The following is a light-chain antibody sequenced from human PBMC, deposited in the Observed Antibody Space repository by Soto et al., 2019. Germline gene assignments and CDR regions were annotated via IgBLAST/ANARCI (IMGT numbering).Light chain of an antibody. CDR2: QAS. CDR1: QSISVW. J-gene: IGKJ1*01. V-gene: IGKV1-5*03. Sequence: DIQMTQSPSTLSASVGDRVTITCRASQSISVWLAWYQQRPGRAPQLLIYQASTLASGVPSRFSGSGSGSEFTLTISSLQPDDFATYYCQQYNDYWTFGQGTKVDIK. CDR3: QQYNDYWT.